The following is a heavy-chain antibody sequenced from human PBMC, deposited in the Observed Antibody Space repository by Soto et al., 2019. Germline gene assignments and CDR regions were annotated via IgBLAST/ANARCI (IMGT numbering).Heavy chain of an antibody. CDR2: IYYSGST. CDR3: ARRVTTGTTTFRWFDP. CDR1: GGSISSSSYY. D-gene: IGHD1-1*01. V-gene: IGHV4-39*01. J-gene: IGHJ5*02. Sequence: QLQLQESGPGLVKPSETLSLTCTVSGGSISSSSYYWGWIRQPPGKGLEWIGSIYYSGSTYYNPSLKSRVTISVDTSKNQFSLKLSSVTAADTAAYYCARRVTTGTTTFRWFDPWGQGTLVTVSS.